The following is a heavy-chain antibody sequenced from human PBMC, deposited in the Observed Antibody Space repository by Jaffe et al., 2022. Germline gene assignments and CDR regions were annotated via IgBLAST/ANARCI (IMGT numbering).Heavy chain of an antibody. Sequence: EVQLVESGGGLVQPGGSLRLSCAAAGFTLRANAMHWVRQAPGKGLEWVSVIRVSGDYTYYADSVKGRFTISRDDSKNTVYLQMDSLRAEDTAVYFCAKEYFTDHWYFGLWGRGTLVTVSS. CDR1: GFTLRANA. D-gene: IGHD3-16*01. V-gene: IGHV3-23*04. CDR2: IRVSGDYT. J-gene: IGHJ2*01. CDR3: AKEYFTDHWYFGL.